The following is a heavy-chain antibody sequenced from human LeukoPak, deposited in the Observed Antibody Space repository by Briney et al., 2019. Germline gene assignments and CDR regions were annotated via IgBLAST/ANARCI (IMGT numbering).Heavy chain of an antibody. CDR1: GYTFTSYG. CDR2: ISAYNGNT. V-gene: IGHV1-18*01. D-gene: IGHD2-15*01. J-gene: IGHJ6*02. CDR3: ARNAKSDCSGGSCSLFDYYYGMDV. Sequence: GASVKVSCKASGYTFTSYGISWVRQAPGQGLEWMGWISAYNGNTNYAQKFQGRVTITADESTSTAYMEPSSLRSEDTAVYYCARNAKSDCSGGSCSLFDYYYGMDVWGQGTTVTVSS.